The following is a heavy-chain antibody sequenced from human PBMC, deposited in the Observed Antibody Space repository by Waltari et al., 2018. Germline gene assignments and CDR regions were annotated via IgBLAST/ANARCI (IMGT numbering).Heavy chain of an antibody. J-gene: IGHJ4*02. Sequence: VRPGGSLRLSCAASGLYFSSYWMSWVRQAPGKGQDWVANIKQDGSEKYYVDPGQVCLTISTGNAKTPLDLEMNSLRAEEPAVYYCARDLIREFSSSPYVGYWGQGTLVTVSS. V-gene: IGHV3-7*01. D-gene: IGHD6-13*01. CDR2: IKQDGSEK. CDR1: GLYFSSYW. CDR3: ARDLIREFSSSPYVGY.